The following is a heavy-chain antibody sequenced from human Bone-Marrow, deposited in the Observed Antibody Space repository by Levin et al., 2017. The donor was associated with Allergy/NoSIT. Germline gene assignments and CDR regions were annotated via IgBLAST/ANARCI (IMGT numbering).Heavy chain of an antibody. J-gene: IGHJ4*02. CDR1: GFTFSSYA. CDR3: AKELGYCSSTSCSPFDY. CDR2: ISGSGGST. V-gene: IGHV3-23*01. D-gene: IGHD2-2*01. Sequence: TGGSLRLSCAASGFTFSSYAMSWVRQAPGKGLEWVSAISGSGGSTYYADSVKGRFTISRDNSKNTLYLQMNSLRAEDTAVYYCAKELGYCSSTSCSPFDYWGQGTLVTVSS.